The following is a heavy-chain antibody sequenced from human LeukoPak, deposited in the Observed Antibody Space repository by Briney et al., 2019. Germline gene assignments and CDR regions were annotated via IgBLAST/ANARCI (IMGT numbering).Heavy chain of an antibody. V-gene: IGHV3-53*01. Sequence: PGGSLRLSCAASGFTLISNYMSWVRQAPGKGLEWVSVIYSGGSTYYADSMKCRVTIPRDNSKHTLYLQMNSLRHEYTALYYCARDRRGWSGRGPNSFDYWGQGTLVTVSS. CDR2: IYSGGST. CDR3: ARDRRGWSGRGPNSFDY. CDR1: GFTLISNY. J-gene: IGHJ4*02. D-gene: IGHD6-19*01.